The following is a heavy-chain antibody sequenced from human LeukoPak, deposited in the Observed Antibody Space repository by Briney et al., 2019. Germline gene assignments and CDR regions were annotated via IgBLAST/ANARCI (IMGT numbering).Heavy chain of an antibody. CDR1: GFTFSDYY. V-gene: IGHV3-7*03. Sequence: GGSLRLSCVASGFTFSDYYMSWVRQPPGKGLEWVANIKQDGSEKYYVDSVKGRFTISRDNAKNSLFLQMNSLRAEDTAVYYCARDDNYYDSSGYYYFDYWGQGTLVTVSS. CDR3: ARDDNYYDSSGYYYFDY. CDR2: IKQDGSEK. J-gene: IGHJ4*02. D-gene: IGHD3-22*01.